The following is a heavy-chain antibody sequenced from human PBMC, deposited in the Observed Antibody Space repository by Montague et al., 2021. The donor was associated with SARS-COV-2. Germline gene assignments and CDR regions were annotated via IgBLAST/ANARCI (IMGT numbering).Heavy chain of an antibody. V-gene: IGHV4-39*07. CDR2: IYHSGST. CDR3: ARLCSSTSCYNPLNYYYYGMDV. D-gene: IGHD2-2*02. Sequence: SETLSLTCTVSGGSISSSSYYWGWIRQPPGKGLEWIGEIYHSGSTNYNPSLKSRVTISVDKSRNQFSLKLSSVTAADTAVYYCARLCSSTSCYNPLNYYYYGMDVWGQGTTVTVSS. J-gene: IGHJ6*02. CDR1: GGSISSSSYY.